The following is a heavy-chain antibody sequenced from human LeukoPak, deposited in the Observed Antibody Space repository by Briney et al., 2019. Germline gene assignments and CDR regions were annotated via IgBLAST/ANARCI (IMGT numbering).Heavy chain of an antibody. CDR1: GFTFSSYS. CDR3: ARDSGYMDV. CDR2: ISSSSSSI. J-gene: IGHJ6*03. Sequence: GGSLRLSCAASGFTFSSYSMNWVRQAPGKGLEWVSSISSSSSSIYYADSVKGRFTISRDNSKNTLYLQMNSLRAEDTAVYYCARDSGYMDVWGKGTTVTVSS. V-gene: IGHV3-21*01.